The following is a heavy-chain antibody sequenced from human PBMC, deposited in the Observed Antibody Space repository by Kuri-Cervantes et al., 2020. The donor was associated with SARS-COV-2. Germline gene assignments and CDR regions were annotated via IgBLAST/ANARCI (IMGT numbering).Heavy chain of an antibody. Sequence: SETLSLTCAVSGGSISSGGYSWSWIRQPPGKGLEWIGYIYHSGSTYYNPSLKSRVTISVDGSKNQFSLKLSSVTAADTAVYYCARVHARGWFDPWGQGTLVTVSS. V-gene: IGHV4-30-2*01. J-gene: IGHJ5*02. D-gene: IGHD6-6*01. CDR2: IYHSGST. CDR3: ARVHARGWFDP. CDR1: GGSISSGGYS.